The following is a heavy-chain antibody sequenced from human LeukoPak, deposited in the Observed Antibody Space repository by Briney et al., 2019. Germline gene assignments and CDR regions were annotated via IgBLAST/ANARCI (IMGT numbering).Heavy chain of an antibody. J-gene: IGHJ4*02. CDR1: GYTFTSYD. Sequence: ASVKVSCKASGYTFTSYDINWVRQATGQGLEWMGWMNPNSGNTGYAQKFQGRVTMTRNTSISTAYMELGSLRSEDAAVYYCARGSSYYPFDYWGQGTLVTVSS. V-gene: IGHV1-8*01. D-gene: IGHD3-10*01. CDR2: MNPNSGNT. CDR3: ARGSSYYPFDY.